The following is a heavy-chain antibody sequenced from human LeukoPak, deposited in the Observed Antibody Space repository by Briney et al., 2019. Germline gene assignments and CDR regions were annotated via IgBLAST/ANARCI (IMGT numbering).Heavy chain of an antibody. CDR2: ISGSGGST. J-gene: IGHJ4*02. CDR3: AKDRRIAVAGTMVDY. CDR1: GFTFSDYY. V-gene: IGHV3-23*01. D-gene: IGHD6-19*01. Sequence: PGGSLRLSCAASGFTFSDYYMSWVRQAPGKGLEWVSAISGSGGSTYYADSVKGRFTISRDNSKNTLYLQMSSLRAEDTAVYYCAKDRRIAVAGTMVDYWGQGILVTVST.